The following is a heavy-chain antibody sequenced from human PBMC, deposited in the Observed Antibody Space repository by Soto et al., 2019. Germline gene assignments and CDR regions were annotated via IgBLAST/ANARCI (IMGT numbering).Heavy chain of an antibody. D-gene: IGHD3-16*01. J-gene: IGHJ5*02. CDR3: AHIPNYYQYDWFDP. CDR2: IYWGDDK. CDR1: GFSLTTRGVG. Sequence: QITLKESGPTLVKPTQTLTLTCTFSGFSLTTRGVGVGWIRQPPGKALECLALIYWGDDKRYSPSLQSRLSTTKXNLXTQVVLTITNVDPVDTATYYCAHIPNYYQYDWFDPWGQGTLVSVSS. V-gene: IGHV2-5*02.